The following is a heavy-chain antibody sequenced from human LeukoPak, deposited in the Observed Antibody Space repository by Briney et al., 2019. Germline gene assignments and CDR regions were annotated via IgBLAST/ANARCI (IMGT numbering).Heavy chain of an antibody. CDR3: ARTYYYDSSGYSYDGY. D-gene: IGHD3-22*01. J-gene: IGHJ4*02. CDR2: IYYTGST. V-gene: IGHV4-59*01. CDR1: GGSISSYY. Sequence: SETLSLTCTVSGGSISSYYWSWIRQPPGQGLEWIGYIYYTGSTNYNPSLNSLVTISVTRSANQFSLKLSSVTAADTAVYYCARTYYYDSSGYSYDGYWGQGTLVTVSS.